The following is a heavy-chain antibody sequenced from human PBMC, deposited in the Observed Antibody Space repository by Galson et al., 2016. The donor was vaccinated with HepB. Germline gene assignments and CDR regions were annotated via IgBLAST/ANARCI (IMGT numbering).Heavy chain of an antibody. CDR2: LSGSRGYI. CDR3: ARGGGSAIS. Sequence: SLRLSCAASGFTFSSYTMTWFRQAPGRGLEWVASLSGSRGYIYYADSVKGRFTISRDNTKNSLSLQMHSLRVNDTAVSYCARGGGSAISWGQGTLVLVS. CDR1: GFTFSSYT. D-gene: IGHD2-15*01. V-gene: IGHV3-21*01. J-gene: IGHJ5*02.